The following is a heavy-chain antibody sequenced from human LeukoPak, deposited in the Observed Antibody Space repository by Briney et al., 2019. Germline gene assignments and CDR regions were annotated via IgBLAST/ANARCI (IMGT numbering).Heavy chain of an antibody. Sequence: PGGSLRLSCAASGFTFDDSAMHWVRQAPGKGLEWVSGITWNSNNIAYADSVKGRFTISRDNAKNSLYLQMNSLRAEDTAVYYCARGTYSGSPGHAFDIWGQGTMVTVSS. CDR3: ARGTYSGSPGHAFDI. J-gene: IGHJ3*02. V-gene: IGHV3-9*01. D-gene: IGHD1-26*01. CDR1: GFTFDDSA. CDR2: ITWNSNNI.